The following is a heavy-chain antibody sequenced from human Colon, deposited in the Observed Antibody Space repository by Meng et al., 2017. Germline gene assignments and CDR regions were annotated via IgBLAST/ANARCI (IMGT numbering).Heavy chain of an antibody. CDR2: MFHSGTT. Sequence: QVQLQGSGPGLVRPSETLSLTCNVSGGSVSSGSHYWSWIRQPPGKGLEWIGYMFHSGTTKYNPSLKSRVSMSVDTTKNQFYLKLTSVTVADTAVFYCARLIAGWPFYFDYWGQGILVTASS. J-gene: IGHJ4*02. V-gene: IGHV4-61*01. CDR1: GGSVSSGSHY. D-gene: IGHD6-19*01. CDR3: ARLIAGWPFYFDY.